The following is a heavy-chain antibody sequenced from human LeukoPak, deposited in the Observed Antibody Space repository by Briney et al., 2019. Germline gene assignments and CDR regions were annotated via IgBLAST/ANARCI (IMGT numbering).Heavy chain of an antibody. D-gene: IGHD4-23*01. V-gene: IGHV4-59*08. CDR2: FYYVGST. CDR1: GGSINNYY. J-gene: IGHJ3*02. Sequence: PSETLSLTCTVSGGSINNYYWSRLRQPPGRGLEWIGYFYYVGSTNSNPSLKSRVTISMDTSKSQVSLKLTSVTAADTAVYYCATNYDGGQNDAFAIWGQGIMVAVSS. CDR3: ATNYDGGQNDAFAI.